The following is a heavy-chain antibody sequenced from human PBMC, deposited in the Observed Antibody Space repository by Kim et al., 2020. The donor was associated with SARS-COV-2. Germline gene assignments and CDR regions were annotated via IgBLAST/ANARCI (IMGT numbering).Heavy chain of an antibody. Sequence: SETLSLTCTVSGASISTGSHYWSWIRQPAGKGLEYIGRIYTSGNTNYHPSLKSRVTISMDTSKSQFSLKLSSVTAADTAVYYCVRVARGYTSTWYETSWGQGTLVTVSS. J-gene: IGHJ5*02. V-gene: IGHV4-61*02. D-gene: IGHD6-13*01. CDR2: IYTSGNT. CDR1: GASISTGSHY. CDR3: VRVARGYTSTWYETS.